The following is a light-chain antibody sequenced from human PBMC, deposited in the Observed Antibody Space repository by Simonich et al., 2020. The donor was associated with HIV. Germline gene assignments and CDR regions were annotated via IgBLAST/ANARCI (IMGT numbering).Light chain of an antibody. CDR2: KAR. CDR1: VLAKKY. V-gene: IGLV3-27*01. Sequence: SYELTQPSLVSVSPGQTARITCSGDVLAKKYVRWFQQKPGQAPVVVIYKARERPSGIPERFSGSSSGTTVTLTISGVQAEDEADYYCQSADTSGTYVVFGGGTKLTVL. CDR3: QSADTSGTYVV. J-gene: IGLJ2*01.